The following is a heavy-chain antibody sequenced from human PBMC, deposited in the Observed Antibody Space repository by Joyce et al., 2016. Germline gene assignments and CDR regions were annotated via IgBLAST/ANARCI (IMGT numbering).Heavy chain of an antibody. Sequence: EVQLVQSGTEVKKPGESLKISCKGSRYTSTTRSIAWVRQMPGKGLEWRGLSYPGDSDTRYSPSFHGHGPISADKSTSTAFLQWSSLTASDTAMYYCVRRDCRSTSCNRYFDYWGQGTLLTVSS. CDR1: RYTSTTRS. CDR2: SYPGDSDT. CDR3: VRRDCRSTSCNRYFDY. J-gene: IGHJ4*02. V-gene: IGHV5-51*01. D-gene: IGHD2-2*01.